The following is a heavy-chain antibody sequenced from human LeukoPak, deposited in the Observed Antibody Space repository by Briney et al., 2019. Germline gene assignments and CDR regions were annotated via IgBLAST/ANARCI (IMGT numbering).Heavy chain of an antibody. CDR1: GYTFTSYG. D-gene: IGHD1-1*01. V-gene: IGHV1-18*01. CDR3: ARSESVTTSPGYYYYYYMDV. J-gene: IGHJ6*03. CDR2: ISAYNGNT. Sequence: GASVKVSCKASGYTFTSYGISWVRQAPGQGLEWMGWISAYNGNTNYAQKLQGRVTMTTDTSTSTAYMELRSLRSDDTAVYYCARSESVTTSPGYYYYYYMDVWGKGTTVTVSS.